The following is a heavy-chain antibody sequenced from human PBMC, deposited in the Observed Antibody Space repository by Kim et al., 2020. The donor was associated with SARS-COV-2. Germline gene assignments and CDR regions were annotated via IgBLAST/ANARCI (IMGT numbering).Heavy chain of an antibody. CDR1: GFTFSSYG. V-gene: IGHV3-33*01. D-gene: IGHD3-3*01. J-gene: IGHJ4*02. Sequence: GGSLRLSCAASGFTFSSYGMHWVRQAPGKGLEWVAVIWYDGSNKYYADSVKGRFTISRDNSKNTLYLQMNSLRAEDTAVYYCARDGNYEFWSGFFDYWGQGTLVTVSS. CDR3: ARDGNYEFWSGFFDY. CDR2: IWYDGSNK.